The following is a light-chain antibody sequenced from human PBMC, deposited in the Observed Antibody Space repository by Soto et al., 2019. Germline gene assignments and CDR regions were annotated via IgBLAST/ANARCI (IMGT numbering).Light chain of an antibody. CDR1: QSVSSTY. CDR2: GAS. Sequence: EIVLTQSPGTLSLSPGERATLSCTASQSVSSTYLAWYQQKPGQAPRLLIYGASSRATGIPDRFSGSGSGTDFTLTISRLEPEDCAVYCCQQYGSSPFTFGQGTKVEIK. V-gene: IGKV3-20*01. CDR3: QQYGSSPFT. J-gene: IGKJ2*01.